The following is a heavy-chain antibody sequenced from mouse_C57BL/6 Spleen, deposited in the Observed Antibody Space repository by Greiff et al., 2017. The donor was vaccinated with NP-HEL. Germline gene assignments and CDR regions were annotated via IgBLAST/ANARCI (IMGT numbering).Heavy chain of an antibody. CDR2: IDPETGGT. CDR3: TRRNYGNYGDY. CDR1: GYTFTDYE. Sequence: QVQLQQSGAELVRPGASVTLSCKASGYTFTDYEMHWVKQTPVHGLEWIGAIDPETGGTAYNQKFKGKAILTADKSSSTAYMELRSLTSEDSAVYYCTRRNYGNYGDYWGQGTTLTVSS. V-gene: IGHV1-15*01. J-gene: IGHJ2*01. D-gene: IGHD2-1*01.